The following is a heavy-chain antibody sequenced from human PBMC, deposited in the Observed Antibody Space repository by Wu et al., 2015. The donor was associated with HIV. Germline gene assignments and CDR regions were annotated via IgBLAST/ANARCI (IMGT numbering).Heavy chain of an antibody. Sequence: QVQLVQSGAEVKKPGSSVKVSCKASGGTFSSYAISWVRQAPGQGLEWMGRIIPIFGTANYAQKFQGRVTITADESTSTAYMELSSLRSEDTAVYYCARDPGSIAVAGTNYYYYYGMDVWGQGTTVTVSS. CDR1: GGTFSSYA. CDR3: ARDPGSIAVAGTNYYYYYGMDV. D-gene: IGHD6-19*01. V-gene: IGHV1-69*18. CDR2: IIPIFGTA. J-gene: IGHJ6*02.